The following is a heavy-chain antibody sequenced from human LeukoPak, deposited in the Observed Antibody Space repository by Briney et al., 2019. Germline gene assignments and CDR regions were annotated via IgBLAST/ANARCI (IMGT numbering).Heavy chain of an antibody. V-gene: IGHV4-34*01. D-gene: IGHD6-13*01. J-gene: IGHJ4*02. Sequence: SETLSLTCAVYGGSFRGYYWSWIRQPPGKGLEWIGEINHSGSTNYNPSLKSRVTISVDTSKNQFSLKLSSVTAADTAVYYCARVRIAAADWGQGTLVTVSS. CDR3: ARVRIAAAD. CDR2: INHSGST. CDR1: GGSFRGYY.